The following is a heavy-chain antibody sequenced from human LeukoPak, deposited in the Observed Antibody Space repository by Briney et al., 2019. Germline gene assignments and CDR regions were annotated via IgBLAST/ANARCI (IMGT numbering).Heavy chain of an antibody. CDR2: INPNSGVT. J-gene: IGHJ5*02. Sequence: GASVKVSCKASGYTFSGNSIHWVRQAPGQGLEWMGWINPNSGVTNSAQKFQGRVTMTRDTYIYTAYMELSRLTSDDTVVYYCARQRYYDSSGQFDPWGQGTLVTVSS. V-gene: IGHV1-2*02. D-gene: IGHD3-22*01. CDR3: ARQRYYDSSGQFDP. CDR1: GYTFSGNS.